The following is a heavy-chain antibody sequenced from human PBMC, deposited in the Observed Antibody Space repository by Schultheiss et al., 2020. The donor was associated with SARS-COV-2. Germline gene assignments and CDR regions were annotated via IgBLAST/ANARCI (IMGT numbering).Heavy chain of an antibody. CDR1: GGSISSSSYY. CDR2: IYYSGST. V-gene: IGHV4-39*01. Sequence: GSLRLSCTVSGGSISSSSYYWGWIRQPPGKGLEWIGSIYYSGSTYYNPSLKSRVTISVDTSKNQFSLKLSSVTAADTAVYYCARQYYYDSSGHDYWGQGTLVTVSS. D-gene: IGHD3-22*01. J-gene: IGHJ4*02. CDR3: ARQYYYDSSGHDY.